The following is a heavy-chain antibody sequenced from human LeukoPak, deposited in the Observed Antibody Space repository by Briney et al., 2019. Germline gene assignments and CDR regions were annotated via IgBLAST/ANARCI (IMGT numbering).Heavy chain of an antibody. J-gene: IGHJ5*02. CDR3: ARFPFVVMGVTGNWFDP. D-gene: IGHD2-8*01. V-gene: IGHV7-4-1*02. CDR1: GYTFTNYA. CDR2: INTNSGNP. Sequence: ASVKVSCKASGYTFTNYAMNWVRQAPGQGLEWMGWINTNSGNPTYAQGFTGRFVFSLDISVSTAYLQIRSLKSDDTAVYYCARFPFVVMGVTGNWFDPWGQGTLVTVSS.